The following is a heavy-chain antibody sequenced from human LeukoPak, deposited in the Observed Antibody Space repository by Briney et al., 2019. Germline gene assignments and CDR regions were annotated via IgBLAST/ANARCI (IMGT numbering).Heavy chain of an antibody. J-gene: IGHJ6*02. CDR2: ITPIFGTA. CDR3: ARDLHDCSSTSCYYYYGMDV. CDR1: GGTFSSYA. V-gene: IGHV1-69*13. Sequence: GASVKVSCKASGGTFSSYAISWVRQAPGQGLEWMGGITPIFGTANYAQKFQGRVTITADESTSTAYMELSSLRSEDTAVYYCARDLHDCSSTSCYYYYGMDVWGQGTTVTVSS. D-gene: IGHD2-2*01.